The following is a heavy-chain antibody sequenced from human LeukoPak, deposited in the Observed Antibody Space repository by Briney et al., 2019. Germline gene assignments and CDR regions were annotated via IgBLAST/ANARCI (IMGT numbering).Heavy chain of an antibody. CDR3: ARVMMGATVTTFHYYCMDV. CDR1: GFTFSHYS. D-gene: IGHD4-11*01. Sequence: PGGSLRLSCAACGFTFSHYSTDWVRQAPGKGLERVAPITSSSSHIYYADSVKGRFTISRDNAKNELYLQMNSLRAEDTAIYYCARVMMGATVTTFHYYCMDVWGVGTTVTVSS. J-gene: IGHJ6*03. V-gene: IGHV3-21*01. CDR2: ITSSSSHI.